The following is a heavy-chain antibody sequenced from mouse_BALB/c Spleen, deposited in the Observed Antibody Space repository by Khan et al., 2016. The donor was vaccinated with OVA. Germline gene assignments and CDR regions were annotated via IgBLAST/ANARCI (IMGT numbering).Heavy chain of an antibody. D-gene: IGHD1-2*01. V-gene: IGHV3-2*02. CDR2: ISYSGST. CDR3: ARTARMKY. Sequence: EVELVESGPGLVKPSQSLSLTCTVTGYSITSGYGWNWIRQFPGNKLEWMGYISYSGSTNYNPSLKSRISITRDTSKNQFFLQLNSVTTEDTATYYCARTARMKYWGQGTTLTVSS. CDR1: GYSITSGYG. J-gene: IGHJ2*01.